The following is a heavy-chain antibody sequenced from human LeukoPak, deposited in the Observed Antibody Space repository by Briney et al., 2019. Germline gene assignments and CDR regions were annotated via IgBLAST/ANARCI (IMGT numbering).Heavy chain of an antibody. D-gene: IGHD2-2*01. J-gene: IGHJ6*03. CDR2: ITHSGRT. CDR3: ARGPRIVPADDGYYYMDV. CDR1: GGSFSGYY. V-gene: IGHV4-34*01. Sequence: SETLSLTCAVYGGSFSGYYWTWIRQPPGKGLEWIGEITHSGRTNYNPSLKSRVSISVDRSNNQFSLNLRYVTAADTAVYYCARGPRIVPADDGYYYMDVWGKGTTVTVSS.